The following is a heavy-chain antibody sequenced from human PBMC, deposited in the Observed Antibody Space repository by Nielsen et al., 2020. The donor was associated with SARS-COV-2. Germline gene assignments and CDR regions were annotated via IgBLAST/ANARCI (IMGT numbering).Heavy chain of an antibody. Sequence: ASVKVSCKASGYTFTGYYMHWVRQAPGQGLEWMGWINPNSGGTNYAQKFQGRVTMTRDTSISTAYMELSRLRSDDTAVYYCARDLLGPGFYYYYGMDVWGQGTTVTVSS. D-gene: IGHD1-14*01. J-gene: IGHJ6*02. CDR3: ARDLLGPGFYYYYGMDV. CDR2: INPNSGGT. CDR1: GYTFTGYY. V-gene: IGHV1-2*02.